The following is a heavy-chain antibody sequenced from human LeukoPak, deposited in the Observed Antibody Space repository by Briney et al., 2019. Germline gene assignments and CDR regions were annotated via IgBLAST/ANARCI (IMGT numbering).Heavy chain of an antibody. CDR3: ARGDRHYDFWSGFYPHFDY. V-gene: IGHV3-66*02. CDR1: GFTVSSNY. J-gene: IGHJ4*02. D-gene: IGHD3-3*01. Sequence: GGSLRLSCAASGFTVSSNYMSWVRQAPGKGLEWVSVIYSGGSTYYADSVKGRFTISRDNSKNTLYLQMNSLRAEDTAVYYCARGDRHYDFWSGFYPHFDYWGQGTLVTISS. CDR2: IYSGGST.